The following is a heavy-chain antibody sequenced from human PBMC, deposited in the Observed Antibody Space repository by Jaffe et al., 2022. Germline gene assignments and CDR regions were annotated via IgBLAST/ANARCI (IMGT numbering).Heavy chain of an antibody. CDR1: GFTFGDYA. V-gene: IGHV3-49*03. CDR3: TRELDYGDSNSDY. J-gene: IGHJ4*02. Sequence: EVQLVESGGGLVQPGRSLRLSCTASGFTFGDYAMSWFRQAPGKGLEWVGFIRSKAYGGTTEYAASVKGRFTISRDDSKSIAYLQMNSLKTEDTAVYYCTRELDYGDSNSDYWGQGTLVTVSS. D-gene: IGHD4-17*01. CDR2: IRSKAYGGTT.